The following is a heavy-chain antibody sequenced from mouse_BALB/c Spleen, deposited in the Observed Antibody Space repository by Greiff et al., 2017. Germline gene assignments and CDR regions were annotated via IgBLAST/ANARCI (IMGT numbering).Heavy chain of an antibody. CDR1: GYSITSGY. D-gene: IGHD1-1*01. CDR3: ARTVVARRGFDY. CDR2: ISYSGST. J-gene: IGHJ2*01. Sequence: EVKLQESGPSLVKPSQTLSLTCSVTGYSITSGYWNWIRKFPGNKLEYMGYISYSGSTYYNPSLKSRISITRDTSKNQYYLQLNSVTTEDTATYYCARTVVARRGFDYWGQGTTLTVSS. V-gene: IGHV3-8*02.